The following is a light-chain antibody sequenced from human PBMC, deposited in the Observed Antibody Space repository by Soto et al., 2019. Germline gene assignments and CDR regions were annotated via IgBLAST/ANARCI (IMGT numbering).Light chain of an antibody. CDR2: DAY. V-gene: IGKV3-11*01. CDR1: QSFRGL. Sequence: EVVLTQSPVTLSLSPVERATLSCRASQSFRGLLAWYQQKPGQAPRLLIYDAYNRATGIPPRFSGSGSGTDFTRTISSLEPEDSAVYYCQQRHMWPITFGQGTRLEIK. CDR3: QQRHMWPIT. J-gene: IGKJ5*01.